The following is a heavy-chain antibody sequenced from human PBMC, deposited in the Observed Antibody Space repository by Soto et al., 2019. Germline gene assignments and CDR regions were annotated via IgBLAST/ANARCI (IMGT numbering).Heavy chain of an antibody. J-gene: IGHJ4*02. CDR2: IMPIFGSA. V-gene: IGHV1-69*13. Sequence: SVKVSCKSSGGTFRRNTISWVRHAPGQGLEWMGGIMPIFGSANYAQKFQGRVTITADENTLTVYMELSRLRSEDTAVYYCARQFDSDTTGYYYAYWGQGTLVTVSS. D-gene: IGHD3-22*01. CDR1: GGTFRRNT. CDR3: ARQFDSDTTGYYYAY.